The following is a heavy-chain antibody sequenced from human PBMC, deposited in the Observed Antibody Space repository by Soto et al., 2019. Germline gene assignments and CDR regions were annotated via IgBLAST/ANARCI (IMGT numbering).Heavy chain of an antibody. CDR3: ARVSYYGSGTYNWVDP. CDR2: IIPLFGTT. J-gene: IGHJ5*02. V-gene: IGHV1-69*01. D-gene: IGHD3-10*01. Sequence: VQLVQSGAEVKKPGSSVKVSCKASGGTFRSYALSWVRQAPGQGLEWLGGIIPLFGTTNYAQKFQGRVTITADESTSTAYMDLSSLRSDDTAVYYCARVSYYGSGTYNWVDPWGQGTLVTVSS. CDR1: GGTFRSYA.